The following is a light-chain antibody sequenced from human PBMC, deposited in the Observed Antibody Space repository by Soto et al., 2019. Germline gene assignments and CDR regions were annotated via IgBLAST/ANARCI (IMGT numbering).Light chain of an antibody. V-gene: IGKV1-39*01. J-gene: IGKJ2*01. CDR2: GAS. CDR1: QTITTY. Sequence: DIQMTQSPSSLSASIGDTVTITCRASQTITTYLNWYQQKPGKVPALLIHGASNLQSGVPSRFTGSGSGTLFTLTINSLQPEDFAIYYCQQSYSAPIYTFGQGTRLEIK. CDR3: QQSYSAPIYT.